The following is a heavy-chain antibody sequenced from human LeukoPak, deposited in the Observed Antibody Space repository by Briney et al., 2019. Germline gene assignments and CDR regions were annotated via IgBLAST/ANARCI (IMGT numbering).Heavy chain of an antibody. V-gene: IGHV3-23*01. CDR1: GFTFSSYA. J-gene: IGHJ6*03. CDR3: TKEGSGYYLTHDYYDYMDV. CDR2: ISGSGGST. D-gene: IGHD3-3*01. Sequence: GGSLRLSCAASGFTFSSYAMSWVRQAPGKGLEWVSAISGSGGSTYYADSVKGRFTISRDNSKNTLYLQMNSLRAEDTAVYYCTKEGSGYYLTHDYYDYMDVWGKGTTVTVSS.